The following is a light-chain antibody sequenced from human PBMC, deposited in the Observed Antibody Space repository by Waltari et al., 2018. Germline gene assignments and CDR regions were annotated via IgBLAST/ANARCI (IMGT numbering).Light chain of an antibody. J-gene: IGLJ1*01. V-gene: IGLV3-21*02. Sequence: YVVTQPPSVSVAPGQTARLTCGADNIGSIHVPWFQQKPGRAPLTVVYDDDARPSGIPERFSGSNSGDTATLTISRVEAGDEADYYCQFWDNSNDHPYVFGTGTKVTVL. CDR1: NIGSIH. CDR3: QFWDNSNDHPYV. CDR2: DDD.